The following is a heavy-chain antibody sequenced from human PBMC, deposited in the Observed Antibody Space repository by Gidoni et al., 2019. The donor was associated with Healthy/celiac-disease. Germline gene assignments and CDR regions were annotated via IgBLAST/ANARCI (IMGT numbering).Heavy chain of an antibody. D-gene: IGHD4-17*01. Sequence: EVQLVESGGGLVQPGRSLRLSCSASGFTFVYYAMHWVRPAPGKGLEWVSGISWNSGSIGYADSVKGRFTISRDNAKNSLYLQMNSLRAEDTALYYCAKDLDDYGDQRTFDIWGQGTMVTVSS. CDR2: ISWNSGSI. J-gene: IGHJ3*02. CDR3: AKDLDDYGDQRTFDI. CDR1: GFTFVYYA. V-gene: IGHV3-9*01.